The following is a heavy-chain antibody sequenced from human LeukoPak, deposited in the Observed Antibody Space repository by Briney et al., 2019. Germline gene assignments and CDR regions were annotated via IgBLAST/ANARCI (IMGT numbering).Heavy chain of an antibody. D-gene: IGHD3-10*01. Sequence: GGSLRLSCAASGLTFSSYAMSWVRQAPGKGLEWVSAISGSGGSTYYADSVKGRLTISRDNSKNTPYLQMNSLIAEDTAVYYCAKDFVNYYGSGSYYNEDYWGQGTLVTVSS. CDR3: AKDFVNYYGSGSYYNEDY. J-gene: IGHJ4*02. CDR2: ISGSGGST. CDR1: GLTFSSYA. V-gene: IGHV3-23*01.